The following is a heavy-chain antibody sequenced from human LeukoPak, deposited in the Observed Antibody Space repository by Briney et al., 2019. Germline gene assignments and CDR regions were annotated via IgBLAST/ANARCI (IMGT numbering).Heavy chain of an antibody. Sequence: PSETLSLTCTVSGGSISSYYWSWIRQPAGKGLEWIGRIYTSGSTNYNASLKSRVSMSVDTSKNQFSLKLSSVTAADTAVFYCARAPYYYDSSGLVGLSFGWFDPWGQGTLVTVSS. D-gene: IGHD3-22*01. CDR2: IYTSGST. V-gene: IGHV4-4*07. CDR1: GGSISSYY. CDR3: ARAPYYYDSSGLVGLSFGWFDP. J-gene: IGHJ5*02.